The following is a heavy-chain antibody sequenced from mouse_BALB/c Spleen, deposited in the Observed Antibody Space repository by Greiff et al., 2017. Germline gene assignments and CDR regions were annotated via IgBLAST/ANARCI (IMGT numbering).Heavy chain of an antibody. CDR2: ISYSGST. D-gene: IGHD2-10*02. Sequence: EVNVVESGPSLVKPSQTLSLTCSVTGDSITSGYWNWIRKFPGNKLEYMGYISYSGSTYYNPSLKSRISITRDTSKNQYYLQLNSVTTEDTATYYCARYGEYGNYDWFAYWGQGTLVTVSA. V-gene: IGHV3-8*02. J-gene: IGHJ3*01. CDR1: GDSITSGY. CDR3: ARYGEYGNYDWFAY.